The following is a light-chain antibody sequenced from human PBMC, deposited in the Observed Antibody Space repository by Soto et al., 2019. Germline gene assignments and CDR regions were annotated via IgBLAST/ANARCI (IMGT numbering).Light chain of an antibody. CDR3: QQYDSSPRT. Sequence: EIVLTQSPGTVSLSPGERATLSCRASKSVSSSSLAWYQQKPGQAPRLLISGASSRATGIPDRFSGSGSGTDFTLTISRLEPEDFAVYYCQQYDSSPRTFGQGTKVEIK. V-gene: IGKV3-20*01. J-gene: IGKJ1*01. CDR1: KSVSSSS. CDR2: GAS.